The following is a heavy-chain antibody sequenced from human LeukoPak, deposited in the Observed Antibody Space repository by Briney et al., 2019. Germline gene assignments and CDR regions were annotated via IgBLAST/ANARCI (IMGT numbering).Heavy chain of an antibody. J-gene: IGHJ3*02. CDR3: ARELLTYAFDI. Sequence: PGGSLRLSCAASGFTFSSYWMSWVRQAPGKGPEWVANIKQDGSEKYYVDSVKGRFTISRDNAKNSLYLQMNSLRAEDTAVYYCARELLTYAFDIWGQGTMVTVSS. V-gene: IGHV3-7*01. CDR2: IKQDGSEK. D-gene: IGHD1-26*01. CDR1: GFTFSSYW.